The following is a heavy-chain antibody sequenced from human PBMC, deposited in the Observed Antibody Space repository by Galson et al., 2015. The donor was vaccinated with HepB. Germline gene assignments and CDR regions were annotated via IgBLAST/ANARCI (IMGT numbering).Heavy chain of an antibody. CDR2: ISWDGGST. CDR1: GFTFDDYT. Sequence: LRLSCAASGFTFDDYTMHWVRQAPGKGLEWVSLISWDGGSTYYADSVKGRFTISRDNSKNSLYLQMNSLRTEDTALYYCAKDISGDFWSGYYLDYWGQGTLVTVSS. CDR3: AKDISGDFWSGYYLDY. D-gene: IGHD3-3*01. J-gene: IGHJ4*02. V-gene: IGHV3-43*01.